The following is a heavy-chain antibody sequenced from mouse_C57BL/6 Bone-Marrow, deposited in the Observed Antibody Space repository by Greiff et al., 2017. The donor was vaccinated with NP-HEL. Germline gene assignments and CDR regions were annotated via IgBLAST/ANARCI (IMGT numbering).Heavy chain of an antibody. Sequence: VKLMESGAELARPGASVKLSCKASGYTFTSYGISWVKQRPGQGLEWIGEIYPRSGNTYYNEKFKGKATLTADKSSSTAYMELRSLTSEDSAVYFCARWFNWGQGTTLTVSS. V-gene: IGHV1-81*01. CDR3: ARWFN. CDR2: IYPRSGNT. CDR1: GYTFTSYG. J-gene: IGHJ2*01. D-gene: IGHD2-2*01.